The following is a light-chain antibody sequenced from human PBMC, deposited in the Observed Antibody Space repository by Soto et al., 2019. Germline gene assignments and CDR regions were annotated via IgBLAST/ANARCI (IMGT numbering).Light chain of an antibody. CDR1: QDISSW. CDR2: AAS. CDR3: QQGDSFPFT. Sequence: DIQMTQSPSSVSASVGDRVTITCRASQDISSWVAWYQQKPGKAPKLLISAASSLQRGVPRRFSGSGSGTDFTLVISSLQAEDFATYFCQQGDSFPFTFGGGTKVEIK. J-gene: IGKJ4*01. V-gene: IGKV1-12*01.